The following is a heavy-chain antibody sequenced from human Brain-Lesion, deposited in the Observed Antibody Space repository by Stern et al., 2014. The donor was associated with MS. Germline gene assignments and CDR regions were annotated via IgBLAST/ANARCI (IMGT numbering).Heavy chain of an antibody. D-gene: IGHD2-15*01. J-gene: IGHJ5*02. CDR3: AGEEDIRYCSGGSCTGNWFDP. CDR1: GGSVSSTSYA. V-gene: IGHV4-39*02. Sequence: VQLQESGPGLVKPSETLSLTCTVAGGSVSSTSYAWAWIRQPPGKGLEWIGTIYYCGNTYYSPSLQSRPPISLDHSQNQSSHTLRSVTAADTAVYYCAGEEDIRYCSGGSCTGNWFDPWGQGTLVTVSS. CDR2: IYYCGNT.